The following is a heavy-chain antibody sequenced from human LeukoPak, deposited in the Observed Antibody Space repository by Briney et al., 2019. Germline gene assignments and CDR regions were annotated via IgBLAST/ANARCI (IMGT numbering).Heavy chain of an antibody. CDR1: GFTFSSYS. CDR2: ISSSSSYI. J-gene: IGHJ4*02. CDR3: ARDLVAGGFDY. D-gene: IGHD2-15*01. V-gene: IGHV3-21*01. Sequence: GGSLRLSCAASGFTFSSYSMNWVRQAPGKGLEWVSSISSSSSYIYYADSVKGRFTISRDNAKNSLYLQMNSLRAEDTAVYYCARDLVAGGFDYWDQGTLVTVSS.